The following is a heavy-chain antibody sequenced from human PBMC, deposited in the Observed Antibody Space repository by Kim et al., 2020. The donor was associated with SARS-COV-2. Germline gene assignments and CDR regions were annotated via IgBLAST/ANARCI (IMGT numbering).Heavy chain of an antibody. CDR2: IIPIFGTA. J-gene: IGHJ6*02. D-gene: IGHD3-10*01. Sequence: SVKVSCKASGGTFSSYAISWVRQAPGQGLEWMGGIIPIFGTANYAQKFQGRVTITADESTSTAYMELSSLRSEDTAVYYCARRSAPWFGELSGPITSPSWGDYSYSGMDVWGQGTTVTVSS. CDR3: ARRSAPWFGELSGPITSPSWGDYSYSGMDV. V-gene: IGHV1-69*13. CDR1: GGTFSSYA.